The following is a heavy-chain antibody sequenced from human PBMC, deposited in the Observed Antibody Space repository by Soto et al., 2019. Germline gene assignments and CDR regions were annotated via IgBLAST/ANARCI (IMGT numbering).Heavy chain of an antibody. D-gene: IGHD3-22*01. CDR1: GYTFTSCG. J-gene: IGHJ6*02. CDR2: ISAYNGNT. Sequence: ASVKVSCKASGYTFTSCGISWVRQAPGQGLEWMGWISAYNGNTNYAQKLQGRVTMTTDTSTSTAYMELRSLRSDDTAVYYCARARLYYYDSSGYYPQDYYYYGMDVGGQGATVTVSS. V-gene: IGHV1-18*01. CDR3: ARARLYYYDSSGYYPQDYYYYGMDV.